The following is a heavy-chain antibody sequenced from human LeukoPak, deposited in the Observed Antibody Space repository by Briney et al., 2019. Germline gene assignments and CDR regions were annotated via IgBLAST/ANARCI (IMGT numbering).Heavy chain of an antibody. D-gene: IGHD3-22*01. Sequence: RAGGSLRLSCAASGFTFSSYSMNWVRQAPGKGLEWVSSISSSSSYIYYADSVKGRFTISRDNAKNSLYLQMNSLRAEDTAVYYCARDHMVWDSSGYCFDYWGQGTLVTVSS. CDR2: ISSSSSYI. CDR1: GFTFSSYS. J-gene: IGHJ4*02. V-gene: IGHV3-21*01. CDR3: ARDHMVWDSSGYCFDY.